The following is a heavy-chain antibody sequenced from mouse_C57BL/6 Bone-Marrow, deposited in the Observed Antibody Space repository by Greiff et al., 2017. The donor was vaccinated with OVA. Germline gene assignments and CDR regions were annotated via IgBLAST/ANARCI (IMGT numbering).Heavy chain of an antibody. Sequence: QVHVKQSGAELVRPGASVKLSCKASGYTFTDYYINWVKQRPGQGLEWIARIYPGSGNTYYNEKFKGKATLTAEKSSSTAYMQLSSLTSEDSAVYFCARGVYSNYEIDYWGQGTTLTVSS. CDR2: IYPGSGNT. CDR3: ARGVYSNYEIDY. CDR1: GYTFTDYY. V-gene: IGHV1-76*01. D-gene: IGHD2-5*01. J-gene: IGHJ2*01.